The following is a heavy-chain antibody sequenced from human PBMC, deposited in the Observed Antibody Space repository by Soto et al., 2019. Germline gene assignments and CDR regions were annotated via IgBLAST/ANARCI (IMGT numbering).Heavy chain of an antibody. D-gene: IGHD6-19*01. Sequence: ASVKVSFKVSGYTLTELSMHWVRQAPGKGLEWMGGFDPEDGETIYAQKFQGRVTMTEDTSTDTAYMELSSLRSEDTAVYYCATAGYSSAWGYYYMDVWGKATTVTVSS. CDR3: ATAGYSSAWGYYYMDV. CDR1: GYTLTELS. V-gene: IGHV1-24*01. CDR2: FDPEDGET. J-gene: IGHJ6*03.